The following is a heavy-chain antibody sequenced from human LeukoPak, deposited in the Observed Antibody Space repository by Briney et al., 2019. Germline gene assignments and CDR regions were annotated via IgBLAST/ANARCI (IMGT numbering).Heavy chain of an antibody. CDR2: ISSSSSYI. CDR3: ARTPAVRYAFDI. CDR1: GFTFSSYS. V-gene: IGHV3-21*01. D-gene: IGHD6-25*01. J-gene: IGHJ3*02. Sequence: PGGSLRLSCAASGFTFSSYSMNWVRQAPGKGLEWVSSISSSSSYIYYADSVKGRFTISRDNAKNSLYLQMNSLRAEDTAVYYCARTPAVRYAFDIWGQGTMVTVSS.